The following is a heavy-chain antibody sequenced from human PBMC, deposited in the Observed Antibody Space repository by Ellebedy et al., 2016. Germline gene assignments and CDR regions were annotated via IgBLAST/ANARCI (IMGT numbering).Heavy chain of an antibody. CDR2: MNPNSGNT. V-gene: IGHV1-8*01. J-gene: IGHJ6*03. CDR3: ARGLGNYYMDV. CDR1: GYTFTSYD. D-gene: IGHD7-27*01. Sequence: ASVKVSXXASGYTFTSYDINWVRQATGQGLEWMGWMNPNSGNTGYAQKFQGRVTITADESTSTAYMELSSLRSEDTAVYYCARGLGNYYMDVWGKGTTVTVSS.